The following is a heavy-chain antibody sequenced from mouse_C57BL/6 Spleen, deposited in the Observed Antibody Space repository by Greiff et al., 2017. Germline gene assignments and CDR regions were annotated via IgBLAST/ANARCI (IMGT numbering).Heavy chain of an antibody. CDR3: ARELLRKGFDD. J-gene: IGHJ2*01. CDR2: IHPNSGST. V-gene: IGHV1-64*01. Sequence: QVQLQQPGAELVKPGASVKLSCKASGYTFTSYWMHWVKQRPGQGLEWIGMIHPNSGSTNYNEKFKSKATLTVDKSSSTAYMQLSSLTSEDSAVYYCARELLRKGFDDWGQGTTLTVSS. D-gene: IGHD1-1*01. CDR1: GYTFTSYW.